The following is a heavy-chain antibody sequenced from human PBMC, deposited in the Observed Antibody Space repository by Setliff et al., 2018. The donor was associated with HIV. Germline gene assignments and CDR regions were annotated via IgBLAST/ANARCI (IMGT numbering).Heavy chain of an antibody. V-gene: IGHV4-38-2*02. CDR2: IYHSGTT. Sequence: SETLSLTCTVSGYSISSGYYWGWMRQTPGKGLEWIGRIYHSGTTYYNPSLKSRVTISVDTSKNQFSLKLSSVTAADTAVYYCARGIHIVDYWGQGTLVTVSS. CDR3: ARGIHIVDY. D-gene: IGHD2-15*01. J-gene: IGHJ4*02. CDR1: GYSISSGYY.